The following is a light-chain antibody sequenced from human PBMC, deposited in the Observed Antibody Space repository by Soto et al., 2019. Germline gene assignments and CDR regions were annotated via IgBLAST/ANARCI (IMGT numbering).Light chain of an antibody. V-gene: IGLV4-69*01. J-gene: IGLJ2*01. Sequence: QLVLTQLPSASASLGASVKLTCTLSSVHSSYAIAWHQQQPEKGPRYLMKLNSDGSHSKGDGIPDRFSGSSSGAERYLTISSLQSEDEADYYCQTWGTGIVVFGVGTKLTVL. CDR3: QTWGTGIVV. CDR1: SVHSSYA. CDR2: LNSDGSH.